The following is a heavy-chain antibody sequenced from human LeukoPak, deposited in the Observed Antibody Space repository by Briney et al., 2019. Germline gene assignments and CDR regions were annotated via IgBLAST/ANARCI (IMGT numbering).Heavy chain of an antibody. Sequence: SETLSLTCTVSGGSVSTSYWNWIRQSPGKGLEWIGYIYYTGGTNYNPSLKSRVTLSIDMSKNQFSLELRSVTAADTAVYYCARDSLYATNWYDPWGQGILVTVSS. J-gene: IGHJ5*02. CDR2: IYYTGGT. D-gene: IGHD2-8*01. CDR1: GGSVSTSY. V-gene: IGHV4-59*02. CDR3: ARDSLYATNWYDP.